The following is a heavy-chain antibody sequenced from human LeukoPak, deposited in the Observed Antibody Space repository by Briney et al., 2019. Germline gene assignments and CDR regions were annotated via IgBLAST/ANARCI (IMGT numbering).Heavy chain of an antibody. J-gene: IGHJ4*02. D-gene: IGHD6-6*01. Sequence: GESLKISCKGSVYSFTSYWIGWVRQMPGKGLEWMGIIYPGDSDTRYSPSFQGQVTISADKSISTAYLQWSSLKASDTAMYYCARRDPYTSSPYTFDYWGQGTLVTVSS. CDR1: VYSFTSYW. V-gene: IGHV5-51*01. CDR3: ARRDPYTSSPYTFDY. CDR2: IYPGDSDT.